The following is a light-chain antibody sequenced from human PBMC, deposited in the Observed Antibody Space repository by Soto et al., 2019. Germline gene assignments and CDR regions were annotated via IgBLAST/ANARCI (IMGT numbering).Light chain of an antibody. Sequence: EIVLTQSPATLSLSPGERATFSCKASQSVGTSLAWFQQKPGQAPRLLIYDASVSATGIPARFSGSGSGTAFTLTISRLQHEDIAMYYCQQCSNCPPWTFGRGTRVEI. CDR2: DAS. CDR3: QQCSNCPPWT. CDR1: QSVGTS. V-gene: IGKV3-11*01. J-gene: IGKJ1*01.